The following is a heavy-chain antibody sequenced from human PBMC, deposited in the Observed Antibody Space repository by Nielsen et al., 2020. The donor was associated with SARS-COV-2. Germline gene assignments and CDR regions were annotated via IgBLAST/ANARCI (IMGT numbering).Heavy chain of an antibody. CDR1: GGSISSGGYS. CDR3: ARVAAAGTYYYYYYMDV. V-gene: IGHV4-30-2*01. CDR2: IYHSGST. Sequence: SQTLSLTCAVSGGSISSGGYSWSWIRQPPGKGLEWIGYIYHSGSTYYNPSLKSRVTISVDRSKNQFSLKLSSVTAADTAVYYCARVAAAGTYYYYYYMDVWGKGTTVTVSS. D-gene: IGHD6-13*01. J-gene: IGHJ6*03.